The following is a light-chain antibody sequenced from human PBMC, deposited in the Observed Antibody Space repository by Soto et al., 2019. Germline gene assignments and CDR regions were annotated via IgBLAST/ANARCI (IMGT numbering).Light chain of an antibody. J-gene: IGKJ4*01. CDR2: GAT. Sequence: EVVMTQFPATLSVSPGERATLSCRASQSVNIYLAWYQQKPGQAPRLLIFGATYRATGIPARFSGSGSGTEFNLTISSLQSEDFATYYCQQVKSYPRTFGGGTRVEIK. V-gene: IGKV3D-15*01. CDR3: QQVKSYPRT. CDR1: QSVNIY.